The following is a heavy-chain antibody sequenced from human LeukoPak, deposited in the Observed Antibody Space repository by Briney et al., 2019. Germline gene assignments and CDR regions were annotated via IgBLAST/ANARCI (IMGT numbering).Heavy chain of an antibody. CDR1: GYTLTELS. D-gene: IGHD2-2*01. CDR2: FDPEDGET. CDR3: ASSVVVPAAWSPYYFDY. J-gene: IGHJ4*02. V-gene: IGHV1-24*01. Sequence: EASVKVSCKVSGYTLTELSMHWVRQAPGKGLEWMGGFDPEDGETIYAQKFQGRVTMTEDTSTDTAYMELSSLRSEDTAAYYCASSVVVPAAWSPYYFDYWGQGTLVTVSS.